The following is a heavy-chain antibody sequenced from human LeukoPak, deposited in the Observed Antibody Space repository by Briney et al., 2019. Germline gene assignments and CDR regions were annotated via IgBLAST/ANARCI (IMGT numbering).Heavy chain of an antibody. CDR2: ISSSGSTI. D-gene: IGHD3-9*01. CDR3: ARVRAPDYDILTGHRSSDYFDY. V-gene: IGHV3-48*03. CDR1: GFTFSSYE. Sequence: GGSLRLSCVASGFTFSSYEMNWVRQAPGKGLEWVSYISSSGSTIYYADSVKGRFTISRDNAKNSLYLQMNSLRAEDTAVYYCARVRAPDYDILTGHRSSDYFDYWGQGTLVTVSS. J-gene: IGHJ4*02.